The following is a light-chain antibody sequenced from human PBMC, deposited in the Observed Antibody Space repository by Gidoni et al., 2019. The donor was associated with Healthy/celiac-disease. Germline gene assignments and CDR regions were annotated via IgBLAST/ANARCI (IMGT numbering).Light chain of an antibody. CDR3: QQYGSSPIT. J-gene: IGKJ5*01. CDR1: QSVSSSY. Sequence: IVFTLPPPSLSLSPGETATLSCRASQSVSSSYLAWYQQKPGQAPRPLIYGASSRDTGIPDRFSGSGSGTDFTLTISRLEPEDFAVYYCQQYGSSPITFGQGTRLEIK. V-gene: IGKV3-20*01. CDR2: GAS.